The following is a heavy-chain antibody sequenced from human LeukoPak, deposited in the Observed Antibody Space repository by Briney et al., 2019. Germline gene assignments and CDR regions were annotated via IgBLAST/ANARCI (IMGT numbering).Heavy chain of an antibody. CDR2: ISGSGSDI. V-gene: IGHV3-21*01. CDR3: ARVVYGDYATDY. D-gene: IGHD4-17*01. CDR1: GFTFRSYT. J-gene: IGHJ4*02. Sequence: PGGCLRLSCAASGFTFRSYTMNWVRQAPGKGLEWVSSISGSGSDIYYADSMKGRFTISRDNAKKSLYLQMNSLRAEDTAVYYCARVVYGDYATDYWGQGTLVTVSS.